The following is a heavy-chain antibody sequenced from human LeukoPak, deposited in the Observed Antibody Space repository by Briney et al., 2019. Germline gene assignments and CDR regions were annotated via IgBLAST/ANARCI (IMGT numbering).Heavy chain of an antibody. D-gene: IGHD2-8*01. V-gene: IGHV3-15*01. J-gene: IGHJ6*02. CDR1: GFTFSNAW. Sequence: GGSLRLSCAASGFTFSNAWMSWVRQAPGKALEWVGRIKSSTSGGTTDYAAPVQGRFTVSRDDSKNTLYLQMNSLKAEDTAVYYCANGKNFYYGMDVWGQGTTVTVSS. CDR3: ANGKNFYYGMDV. CDR2: IKSSTSGGTT.